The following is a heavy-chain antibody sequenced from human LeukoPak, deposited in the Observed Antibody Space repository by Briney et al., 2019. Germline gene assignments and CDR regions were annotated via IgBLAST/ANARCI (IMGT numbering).Heavy chain of an antibody. D-gene: IGHD6-6*01. CDR2: VYYTGST. Sequence: ASETLSLTCSVSGGSVSNYYWSWIRQPPGKGLEWIGYVYYTGSTNYNPSLKSRVTMFEDKSKNQFSLRLYSVAVADTAVYYCARHFAYSSSSYFDYWGQGSLVTVSS. CDR1: GGSVSNYY. J-gene: IGHJ4*02. CDR3: ARHFAYSSSSYFDY. V-gene: IGHV4-59*08.